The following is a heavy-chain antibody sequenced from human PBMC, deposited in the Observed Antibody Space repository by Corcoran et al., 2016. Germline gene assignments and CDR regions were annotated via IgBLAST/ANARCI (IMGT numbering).Heavy chain of an antibody. CDR3: STEGDYGGNSGHY. CDR1: GFTFSNAW. V-gene: IGHV3-15*01. D-gene: IGHD4-17*01. CDR2: IKSKTDGGTT. Sequence: EVQLVASGGGLVKPGGSIRLSCAASGFTFSNAWMSWVRPAPGKGLAWVGHIKSKTDGGTTDYAAPVKGRFTISRDDSKNTLYLQMNSLKTEDTAVYYCSTEGDYGGNSGHYLGQGTLVTVSS. J-gene: IGHJ4*02.